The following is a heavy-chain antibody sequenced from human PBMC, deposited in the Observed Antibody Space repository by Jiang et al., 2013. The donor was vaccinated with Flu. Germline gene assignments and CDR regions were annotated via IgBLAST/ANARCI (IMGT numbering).Heavy chain of an antibody. CDR1: GGSISSYY. V-gene: IGHV4-59*01. Sequence: PGLVKPSETLSLTCTVSGGSISSYYWSWIRQPPGKGLEWIGYIYYSGSTNYNPSLKSRVTISVDTSKNQFSLKLSSVTAADTAVYYCARVKEAAGTGLVHGFDYWGQGTLVTVSS. J-gene: IGHJ4*02. CDR2: IYYSGST. D-gene: IGHD6-13*01. CDR3: ARVKEAAGTGLVHGFDY.